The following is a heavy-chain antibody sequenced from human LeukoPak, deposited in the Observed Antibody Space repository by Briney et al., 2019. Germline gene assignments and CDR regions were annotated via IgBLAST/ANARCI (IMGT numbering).Heavy chain of an antibody. CDR3: AKSTGFFPPCFDRWFDS. Sequence: GGSLRLSCAASGFTFSSFAMSWVRQAPGGGLECVSSISGSGANTEYAESGKGRFTISRDDSKNTLYLQMNTLRAEDTAIYCCAKSTGFFPPCFDRWFDSWGQETQVTVSS. V-gene: IGHV3-23*01. J-gene: IGHJ5*01. D-gene: IGHD3-9*01. CDR1: GFTFSSFA. CDR2: ISGSGANT.